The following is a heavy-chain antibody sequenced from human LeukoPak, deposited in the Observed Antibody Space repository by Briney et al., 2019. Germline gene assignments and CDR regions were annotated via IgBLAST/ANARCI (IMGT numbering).Heavy chain of an antibody. CDR3: AKEPTYLIDWLNSDY. CDR2: IRYDGSNK. J-gene: IGHJ4*02. CDR1: GFTFSSYG. Sequence: PGGSLRLSCAASGFTFSSYGMHWVRQAPGKGLEWVAFIRYDGSNKYYADSVKGRFTISRDNSKNTLYLQMNSLRAEDTAVYYCAKEPTYLIDWLNSDYWGQGTLVTVSS. V-gene: IGHV3-30*02. D-gene: IGHD3-9*01.